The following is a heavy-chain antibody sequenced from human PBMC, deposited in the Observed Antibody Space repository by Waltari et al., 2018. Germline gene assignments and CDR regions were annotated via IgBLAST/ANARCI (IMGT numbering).Heavy chain of an antibody. Sequence: EVQLVESGGGLVQPGGSLRLSCAASEFTFSGYSMNWVRQAPGKGLEWVSYISSGSSTIYYADAVRGRFTISRDNAKNSLYLQMNSLRDEDTAVYYCARGGWEFDYWGQGTLVIVSS. CDR2: ISSGSSTI. CDR3: ARGGWEFDY. J-gene: IGHJ4*02. V-gene: IGHV3-48*02. CDR1: EFTFSGYS. D-gene: IGHD1-26*01.